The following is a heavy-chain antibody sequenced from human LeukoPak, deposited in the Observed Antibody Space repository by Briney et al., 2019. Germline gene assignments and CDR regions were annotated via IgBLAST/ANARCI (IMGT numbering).Heavy chain of an antibody. CDR2: VKHGGST. D-gene: IGHD6-19*01. CDR3: ARGWSGAVAGD. Sequence: SETLSLTCAVYGGSFSNYYWSWIRQPPGKGLEWIGEVKHGGSTNYNPSLKSRVTISVDASENNFSLNLHSLTAADTAVYYCARGWSGAVAGDWGQGTLVTVSS. CDR1: GGSFSNYY. V-gene: IGHV4-34*01. J-gene: IGHJ4*02.